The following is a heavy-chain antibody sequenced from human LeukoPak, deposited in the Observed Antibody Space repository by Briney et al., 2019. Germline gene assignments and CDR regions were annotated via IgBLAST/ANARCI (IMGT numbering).Heavy chain of an antibody. D-gene: IGHD1-26*01. Sequence: SETLSLTCAVSGGSFMTTNWRGWVRQPPGKGLEWIGEVHLSGATNYNPSPESRVSLSIDTTKNQLSLKQTSVTAADTAIYFCTRESGAFSPFGFWGPGTLVTVSS. V-gene: IGHV4-4*02. CDR3: TRESGAFSPFGF. CDR1: GGSFMTTNW. CDR2: VHLSGAT. J-gene: IGHJ4*02.